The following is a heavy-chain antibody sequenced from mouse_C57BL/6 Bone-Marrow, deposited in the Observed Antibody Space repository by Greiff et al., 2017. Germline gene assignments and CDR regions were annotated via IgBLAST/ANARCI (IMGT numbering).Heavy chain of an antibody. Sequence: VMLVESGAELARPGASVKLSCKASGYTFTSYGISWVKQRTGQGLEWIGEIYPRSGNTYYNEKFKGKATLTADKSSSTAYMELRSLTSEDSAVYFCARNGYDYAFAYWGQGTLVTVSA. V-gene: IGHV1-81*01. D-gene: IGHD2-4*01. CDR1: GYTFTSYG. CDR3: ARNGYDYAFAY. J-gene: IGHJ3*01. CDR2: IYPRSGNT.